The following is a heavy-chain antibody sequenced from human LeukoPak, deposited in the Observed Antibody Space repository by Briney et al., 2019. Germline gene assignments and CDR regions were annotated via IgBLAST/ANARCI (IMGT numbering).Heavy chain of an antibody. J-gene: IGHJ4*02. CDR3: VKGGFTYYDV. CDR2: INTGDIT. V-gene: IGHV3-23*01. D-gene: IGHD3-10*02. Sequence: GGSLRLSCAASGFTFDYSAMTWVRQAPERGLEWVSTINTGDITFYANSVKGRFTISRDNSKNALFLQMNSLRAEDTAIYYRVKGGFTYYDVWGQGTLVTVSS. CDR1: GFTFDYSA.